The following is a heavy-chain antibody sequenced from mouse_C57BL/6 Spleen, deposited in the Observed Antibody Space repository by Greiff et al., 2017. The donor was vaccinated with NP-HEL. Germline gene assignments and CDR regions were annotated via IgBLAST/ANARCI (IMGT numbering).Heavy chain of an antibody. CDR3: ARGGSNYVGFAY. D-gene: IGHD2-5*01. Sequence: EVKLMESGPGMVKPSQSLSLTCTVTGYSITSGYDWHWIRHFPGNKLEWMGYISYSGSTNYNPSLKSRISITHDTSKNHFFLKLNALTTEDTATYYCARGGSNYVGFAYWGQGTLVTVSA. V-gene: IGHV3-1*01. CDR1: GYSITSGYD. J-gene: IGHJ3*01. CDR2: ISYSGST.